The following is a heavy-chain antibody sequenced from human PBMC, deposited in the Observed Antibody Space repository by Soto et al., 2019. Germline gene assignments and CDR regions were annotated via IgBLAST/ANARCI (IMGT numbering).Heavy chain of an antibody. CDR1: GYSFTSYW. V-gene: IGHV5-10-1*01. CDR3: ARHAGYYYGSGSYYNFNYFDY. Sequence: GESLKISCKGSGYSFTSYWIGWVRQMPGKGLEWMGRIDPSDSYTNYSPSFQGHVTISADKSISTAYLQWSSLKASDTAMYYCARHAGYYYGSGSYYNFNYFDYWGQGTLVTVSS. CDR2: IDPSDSYT. D-gene: IGHD3-10*01. J-gene: IGHJ4*02.